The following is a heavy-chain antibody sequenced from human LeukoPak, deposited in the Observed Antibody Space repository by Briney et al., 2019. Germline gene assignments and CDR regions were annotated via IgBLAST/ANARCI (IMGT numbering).Heavy chain of an antibody. Sequence: ASVKVSCKASGYTFTSYGISWVRQAPGQGLEWMGWISAYNGNTNYAQKLQGRVTMTTDTSTSTAYMELRSLRSDDTAVYYCARDGRGGYYDILTGYYSQNPFDYWGQGTLVTVSS. CDR2: ISAYNGNT. CDR3: ARDGRGGYYDILTGYYSQNPFDY. J-gene: IGHJ4*02. CDR1: GYTFTSYG. V-gene: IGHV1-18*01. D-gene: IGHD3-9*01.